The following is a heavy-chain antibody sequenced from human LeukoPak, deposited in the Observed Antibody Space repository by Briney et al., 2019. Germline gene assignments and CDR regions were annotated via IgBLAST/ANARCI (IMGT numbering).Heavy chain of an antibody. V-gene: IGHV4-59*01. CDR3: ARVSSGYYNGFYFDY. D-gene: IGHD3-9*01. Sequence: PSETLSLTRTVSGCSISSYYWSWIRQPPGKGLEWIGYIYYSGSTNYNPSLKSRVTISVDTSKNQFSLKLSSVTAAATAVYYCARVSSGYYNGFYFDYWGQGTLVTVSS. CDR2: IYYSGST. CDR1: GCSISSYY. J-gene: IGHJ4*02.